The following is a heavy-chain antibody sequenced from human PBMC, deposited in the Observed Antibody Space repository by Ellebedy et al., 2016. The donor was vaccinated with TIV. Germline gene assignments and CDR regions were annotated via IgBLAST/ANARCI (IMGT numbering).Heavy chain of an antibody. CDR2: VAGSGDTT. V-gene: IGHV3-23*01. CDR1: GFTFNNYA. CDR3: AKDRTYYYDSSGYYNGGTADYYFDS. D-gene: IGHD3-22*01. J-gene: IGHJ4*02. Sequence: GESLKISXAASGFTFNNYAMNWVRQPPGKGLEWVSGVAGSGDTTYYAGSVRGRFTISRDNSKNTVYLQMSSLSPDDTAVYYCAKDRTYYYDSSGYYNGGTADYYFDSWGQGTLVTVSS.